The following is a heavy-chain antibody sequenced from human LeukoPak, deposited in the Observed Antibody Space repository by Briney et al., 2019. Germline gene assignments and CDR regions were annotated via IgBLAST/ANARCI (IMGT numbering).Heavy chain of an antibody. V-gene: IGHV4-38-2*02. J-gene: IGHJ3*02. CDR1: GYSISSGYY. CDR2: IYHSGST. Sequence: SETLSLTCTVSGYSISSGYYWGWIRQPPGKGLEWIGSIYHSGSTYYNPSLKSRVTISVDTSKNQFSLKLSSVTAADTAVYYCARRLEWFGELLDAFDIWGQGTMVTVSS. D-gene: IGHD3-10*01. CDR3: ARRLEWFGELLDAFDI.